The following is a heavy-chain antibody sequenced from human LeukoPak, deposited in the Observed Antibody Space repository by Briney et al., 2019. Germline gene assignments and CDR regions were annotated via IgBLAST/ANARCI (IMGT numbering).Heavy chain of an antibody. CDR2: VFYSGST. CDR3: ARGEWDLLFDY. CDR1: GGSISGYY. J-gene: IGHJ4*02. V-gene: IGHV4-59*01. Sequence: PSETLSLTCTVSGGSISGYYWSWIRQPPGKGLEWIGYVFYSGSTNYNPSLKSRVTISVDTSKNQFSLKLSSVTAADTAVYYCARGEWDLLFDYWGQGTLVTVSS. D-gene: IGHD1-26*01.